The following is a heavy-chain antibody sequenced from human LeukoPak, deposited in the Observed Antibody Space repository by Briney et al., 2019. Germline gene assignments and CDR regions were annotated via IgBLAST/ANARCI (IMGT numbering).Heavy chain of an antibody. CDR1: GYTFTGYY. Sequence: ASVKVSCKASGYTFTGYYMHWVRQAPGQGLEWMGWINPNSGGTNYAQKFQGRVTMTRDTSISTAYMELSRLRSDDTAVYYCARDRFEVVVVAATNYYYMDVWGKGTTVTVSS. D-gene: IGHD2-15*01. CDR2: INPNSGGT. V-gene: IGHV1-2*02. CDR3: ARDRFEVVVVAATNYYYMDV. J-gene: IGHJ6*03.